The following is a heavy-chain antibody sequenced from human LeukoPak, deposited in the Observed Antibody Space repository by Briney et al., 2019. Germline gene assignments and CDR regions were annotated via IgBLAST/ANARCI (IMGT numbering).Heavy chain of an antibody. CDR3: ARDEVVGTFDY. J-gene: IGHJ4*02. Sequence: GGSLRLSCAASEFTFSSYWMSWVRQAPGKGLEWVANIKQDGSEKYYVDSVKGRFTISRDNAKNSLYLQMNSLRAEDTALYYCARDEVVGTFDYWGQGTLVTVSS. CDR2: IKQDGSEK. D-gene: IGHD6-19*01. V-gene: IGHV3-7*01. CDR1: EFTFSSYW.